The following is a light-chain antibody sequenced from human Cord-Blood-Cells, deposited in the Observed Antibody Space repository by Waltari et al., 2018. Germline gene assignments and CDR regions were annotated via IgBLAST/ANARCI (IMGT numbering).Light chain of an antibody. CDR1: SGSIASNY. J-gene: IGLJ2*01. CDR3: QSYDSSNPYVV. Sequence: NFMLTQPHSVSESPGKTVTISCTRSSGSIASNYVQWSPQRPGSAPTTVIYEDNQRPSGVPDRFSGSIDSSSNSASLTISGLKTEDEADYYCQSYDSSNPYVVFGGGTKLTVL. V-gene: IGLV6-57*03. CDR2: EDN.